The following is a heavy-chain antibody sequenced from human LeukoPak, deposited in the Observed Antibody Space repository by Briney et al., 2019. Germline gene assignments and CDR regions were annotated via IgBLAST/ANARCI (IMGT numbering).Heavy chain of an antibody. J-gene: IGHJ4*02. CDR3: ARDLAVAGTNYFDF. CDR2: IYYSGST. Sequence: PSETLSLTCTVSGGSISSGGYYWRWIRQHPGKGLEWIGYIYYSGSTYYNPSLKSRVTISIDKSKNQFSLEVTSVTAADTAIYYCARDLAVAGTNYFDFWGQGVLVTVSS. CDR1: GGSISSGGYY. V-gene: IGHV4-31*03. D-gene: IGHD6-19*01.